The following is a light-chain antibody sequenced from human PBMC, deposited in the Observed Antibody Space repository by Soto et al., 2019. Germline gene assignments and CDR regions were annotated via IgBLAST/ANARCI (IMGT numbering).Light chain of an antibody. CDR1: PSVTDTY. J-gene: IGKJ4*01. Sequence: DIVLTQSPGTLSLSVGERAALSCRASPSVTDTYLAWYQQKPGQAPRLIIYGTSIKATGISDRFTGSGSGTDFTLTISRLAPEDFAVYYCQQYGSSPVTFGGGTRVEI. CDR3: QQYGSSPVT. V-gene: IGKV3-20*01. CDR2: GTS.